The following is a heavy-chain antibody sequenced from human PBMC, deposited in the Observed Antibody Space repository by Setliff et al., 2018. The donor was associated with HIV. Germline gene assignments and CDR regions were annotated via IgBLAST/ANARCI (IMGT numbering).Heavy chain of an antibody. CDR2: IFASGDT. CDR1: DASINSYY. J-gene: IGHJ4*02. CDR3: ARHLWFYYVAESYGYFDY. Sequence: SETLSLTCTVSDASINSYYWNWIRQPPGKGLEWIGFIFASGDTKYNPSLQSRVTISVDTSKNQFSLKLSSVTATDTAVYYCARHLWFYYVAESYGYFDYWGQGSLVTVSS. D-gene: IGHD3-10*01. V-gene: IGHV4-4*09.